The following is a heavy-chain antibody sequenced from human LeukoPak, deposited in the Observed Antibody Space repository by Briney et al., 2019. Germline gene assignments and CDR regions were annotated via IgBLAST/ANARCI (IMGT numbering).Heavy chain of an antibody. CDR1: GFTFSSYW. CDR2: ISSSGSTI. V-gene: IGHV3-48*04. D-gene: IGHD5-24*01. J-gene: IGHJ4*02. CDR3: AREGMATTGNDY. Sequence: GGSLRLSCAASGFTFSSYWMSWVRQAPGKGLEWVSYISSSGSTIYYADSVKGRFTISRDNAKNSLYLQMNSLRAEDTAVYYCAREGMATTGNDYWGQGTLVTVSS.